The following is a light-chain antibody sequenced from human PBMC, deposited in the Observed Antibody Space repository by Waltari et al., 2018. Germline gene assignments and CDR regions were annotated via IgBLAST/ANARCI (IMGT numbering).Light chain of an antibody. V-gene: IGKV3-20*01. CDR2: HTS. CDR1: QSVDKY. J-gene: IGKJ1*01. CDR3: QKYNSLPAT. Sequence: EIVLTQSPGTLSLSPGERATLSCRASQSVDKYLAWYQQKPGQAPRLLIYHTSTRATGIPHRFSGSGFGTDFSLTISRLEPEDFAVYYCQKYNSLPATFGQGTKVEVK.